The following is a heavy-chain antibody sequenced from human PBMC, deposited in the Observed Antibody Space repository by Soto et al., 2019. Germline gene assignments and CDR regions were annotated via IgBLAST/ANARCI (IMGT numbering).Heavy chain of an antibody. D-gene: IGHD1-26*01. V-gene: IGHV3-15*01. CDR3: TIGAWPTETDY. Sequence: EVQLVGSGGVLLRPGESLRLSCAVSGFAFSGAWMTWVRQAPGKGLEWVGRIKRKIDGETVDYAAPVRGRFTISRDDSRNTLYLQMNSLRTEDTAMYYCTIGAWPTETDYWGQGALVTVSS. J-gene: IGHJ4*02. CDR1: GFAFSGAW. CDR2: IKRKIDGETV.